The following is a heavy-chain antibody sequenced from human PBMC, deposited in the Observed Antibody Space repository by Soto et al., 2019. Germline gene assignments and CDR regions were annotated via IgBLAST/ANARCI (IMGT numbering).Heavy chain of an antibody. CDR1: GFTLNYYA. Sequence: GGSLRLSCAASGFTLNYYAINWVRQAPGKGLEWVSAITSSGDTYYVDSVKGRFTISRDNAKNTLYLQMNSLRAEDTAVYYCARVYGILTGYGPRQYYYGMDVWGQGTTVTVSS. J-gene: IGHJ6*02. CDR3: ARVYGILTGYGPRQYYYGMDV. D-gene: IGHD3-9*01. V-gene: IGHV3-21*01. CDR2: ITSSGDT.